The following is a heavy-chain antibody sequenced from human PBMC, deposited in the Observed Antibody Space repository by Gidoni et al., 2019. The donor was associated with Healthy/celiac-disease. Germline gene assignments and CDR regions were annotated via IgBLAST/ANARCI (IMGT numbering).Heavy chain of an antibody. Sequence: PGKGLVWVSRINSDGSSTSYADSVKGRFTISRDNAKNTLYLQMNSLRAEDTAVYYCAREHFDWLLAKLEGGMDVWGQGTTVTVSS. D-gene: IGHD3-9*01. CDR3: AREHFDWLLAKLEGGMDV. CDR2: INSDGSST. J-gene: IGHJ6*02. V-gene: IGHV3-74*01.